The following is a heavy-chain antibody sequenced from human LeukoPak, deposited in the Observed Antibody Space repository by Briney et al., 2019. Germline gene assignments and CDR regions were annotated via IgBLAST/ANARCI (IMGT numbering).Heavy chain of an antibody. CDR1: GYTFTSYD. CDR2: MNPNSGNT. CDR3: ARAYGDYYYYYYGMDV. J-gene: IGHJ6*02. D-gene: IGHD4-17*01. Sequence: ASVKVSCKASGYTFTSYDINWVRQATGQGLEWMGWMNPNSGNTGYAQKFQGRVTMTRNTSISTAYMELSSLRSEDTAVYYCARAYGDYYYYYYGMDVWGQGTTVTVSS. V-gene: IGHV1-8*01.